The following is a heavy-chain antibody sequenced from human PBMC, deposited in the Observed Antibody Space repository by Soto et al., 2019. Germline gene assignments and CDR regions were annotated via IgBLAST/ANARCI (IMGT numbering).Heavy chain of an antibody. J-gene: IGHJ6*02. CDR2: IDPSDSYT. V-gene: IGHV5-10-1*01. CDR1: GYSFTSYW. D-gene: IGHD3-10*01. CDR3: ARTYYYGSGSSTEPLYYYYYYGIYV. Sequence: PGESLKISCKGSGYSFTSYWISWVRQMSGKGLEWMGRIDPSDSYTNYSPSFQGHVTISADKSISTAYLQWGSLKASDTAMYYCARTYYYGSGSSTEPLYYYYYYGIYVCAQRTKVTVSS.